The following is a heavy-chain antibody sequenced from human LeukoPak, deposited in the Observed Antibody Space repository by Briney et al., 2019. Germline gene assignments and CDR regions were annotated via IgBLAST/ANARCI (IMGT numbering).Heavy chain of an antibody. D-gene: IGHD4-17*01. CDR2: INHSGST. CDR3: ARERLYGDYGWFDP. Sequence: SETLSLTCAVYGGSFSGYYWSWIRQPPGKGLEWIGEINHSGSTNYNPSLKSRVTTSVDTSKNQFSLKLSSVTAADTAVYYCARERLYGDYGWFDPWGQGTLVTVSS. V-gene: IGHV4-34*01. J-gene: IGHJ5*02. CDR1: GGSFSGYY.